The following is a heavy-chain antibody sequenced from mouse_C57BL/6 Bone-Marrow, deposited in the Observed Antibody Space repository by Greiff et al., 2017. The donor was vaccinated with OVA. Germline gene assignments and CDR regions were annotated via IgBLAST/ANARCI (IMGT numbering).Heavy chain of an antibody. Sequence: VQLQQSGAELVRPGASVKLSCTASGFNIKDYYMHWVKQRPEQGLEWIGRIDPEDGDTEYAPKFQGKATMTADTSANTAYLQLSSLTSEDTAVYYCTTPYGSSYHWYFDVWGTGNTVTGSS. CDR1: GFNIKDYY. J-gene: IGHJ1*03. CDR3: TTPYGSSYHWYFDV. V-gene: IGHV14-1*01. CDR2: IDPEDGDT. D-gene: IGHD1-1*01.